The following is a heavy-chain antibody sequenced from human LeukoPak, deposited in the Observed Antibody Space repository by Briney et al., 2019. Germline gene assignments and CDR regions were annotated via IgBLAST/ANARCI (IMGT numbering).Heavy chain of an antibody. CDR3: ARSPPYYDFWSGYSAGYFDY. Sequence: PGGSLRLSCAASGFTVSSNYMSWVRQAPGKGLEWVSVIYSGGSTYYADSVKGRFTISRDNSKNTLYLQMNSLRAEDTAVYYCARSPPYYDFWSGYSAGYFDYWGQGTLVTVSS. CDR2: IYSGGST. V-gene: IGHV3-53*01. J-gene: IGHJ4*02. D-gene: IGHD3-3*01. CDR1: GFTVSSNY.